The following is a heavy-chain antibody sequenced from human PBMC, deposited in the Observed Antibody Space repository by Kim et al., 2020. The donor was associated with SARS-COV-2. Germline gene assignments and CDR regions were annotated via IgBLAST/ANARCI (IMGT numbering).Heavy chain of an antibody. CDR2: ISSSSSYT. D-gene: IGHD3-10*01. V-gene: IGHV3-11*06. CDR3: ARDLSPEATRMVRGVIGC. CDR1: GFTFSDYY. Sequence: GGSLRLSCAASGFTFSDYYMSWIRQAPGKGLEWVSYISSSSSYTNYADSVKGRFTISRDNAKNSLYLQMNSLRAEDTAVYYCARDLSPEATRMVRGVIGCWGQGTLVTVSS. J-gene: IGHJ4*02.